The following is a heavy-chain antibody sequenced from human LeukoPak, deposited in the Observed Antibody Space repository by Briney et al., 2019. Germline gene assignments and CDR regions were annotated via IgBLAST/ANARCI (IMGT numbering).Heavy chain of an antibody. D-gene: IGHD2-21*02. Sequence: SETLSLTCTVSGGSISSGSYYWHWIRRPAGKGLEWIGRIYTSGSTNYNPSLSSRVTISVDTSKNQFSLKLSSVTAADTAVYYCSRVYCGGDCYQFDPWGQGTLVTVSS. CDR3: SRVYCGGDCYQFDP. CDR1: GGSISSGSYY. V-gene: IGHV4-61*02. J-gene: IGHJ5*02. CDR2: IYTSGST.